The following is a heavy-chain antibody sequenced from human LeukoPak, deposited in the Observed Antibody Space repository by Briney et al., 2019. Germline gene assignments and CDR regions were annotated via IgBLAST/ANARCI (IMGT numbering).Heavy chain of an antibody. CDR1: GGTFSSYA. Sequence: ASVKVSCKASGGTFSSYAISWVRQAPGQGLEWMGRIIPILGIANYAQKFQGRVTITADKSTSTAYMELSSLRSEDTAVYYCARGGIAAAGTFFYYWGQGTLVTVSS. D-gene: IGHD6-13*01. V-gene: IGHV1-69*04. CDR3: ARGGIAAAGTFFYY. J-gene: IGHJ4*02. CDR2: IIPILGIA.